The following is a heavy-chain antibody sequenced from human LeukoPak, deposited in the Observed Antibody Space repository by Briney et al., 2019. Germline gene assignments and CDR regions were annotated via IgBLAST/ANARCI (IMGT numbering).Heavy chain of an antibody. CDR1: GYIFTSYY. CDR3: ATDPGETVPAAKGPRGDYCYGMDV. J-gene: IGHJ6*02. V-gene: IGHV1-46*01. D-gene: IGHD2-2*01. CDR2: INPSGGST. Sequence: ASVKVSCKAFGYIFTSYYMHWVRQAPGQGLEWMGIINPSGGSTSYAQKFQGRVTMTRDTSTSTVYMELSSLRSEDTAVYYCATDPGETVPAAKGPRGDYCYGMDVWGQGTTVTVSS.